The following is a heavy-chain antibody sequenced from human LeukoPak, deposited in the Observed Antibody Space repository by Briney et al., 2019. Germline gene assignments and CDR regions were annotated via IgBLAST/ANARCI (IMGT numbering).Heavy chain of an antibody. D-gene: IGHD3-22*01. Sequence: PSETLSLTCTVSGGSISSYYWSWIRQPPGKGLEWIGYIYYSGSTNYNPSLKSRVTISVDTSKNQFSLKLSSVTAADAAVYDCARDYYDSSGDYDYWGQGTLVTVSS. CDR3: ARDYYDSSGDYDY. V-gene: IGHV4-59*13. J-gene: IGHJ4*02. CDR2: IYYSGST. CDR1: GGSISSYY.